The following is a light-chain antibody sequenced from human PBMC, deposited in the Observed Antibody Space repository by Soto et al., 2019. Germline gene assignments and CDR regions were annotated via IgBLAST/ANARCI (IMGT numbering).Light chain of an antibody. J-gene: IGKJ3*01. V-gene: IGKV1-33*01. Sequence: DIQMTQSPSSLAASVGDSVTITCQASQDIGNYLNWYQQKPGKAPKLLIYETPNMEIGVPSRFSGSGSGTDFSFTISSLQPEDIATYYCQQHHSLPLTFGPGTKVDIK. CDR2: ETP. CDR3: QQHHSLPLT. CDR1: QDIGNY.